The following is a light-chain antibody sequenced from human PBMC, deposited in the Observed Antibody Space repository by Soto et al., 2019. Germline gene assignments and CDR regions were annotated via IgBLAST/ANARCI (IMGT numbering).Light chain of an antibody. CDR3: CSHAGGSSWV. Sequence: QSALTQPRSVSGSPGQSVTISCTETAGVVGANGRVSWYHHHPPKPPKLLIYAVTNRPSGVPYRFSGSKSVSTASLTISGLQAEDEADYYCCSHAGGSSWVFGGGTKLTVL. V-gene: IGLV2-11*01. CDR1: AGVVGANGR. CDR2: AVT. J-gene: IGLJ3*02.